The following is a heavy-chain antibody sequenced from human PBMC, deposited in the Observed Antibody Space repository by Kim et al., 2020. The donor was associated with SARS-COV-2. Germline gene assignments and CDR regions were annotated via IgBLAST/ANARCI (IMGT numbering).Heavy chain of an antibody. V-gene: IGHV4-34*01. CDR3: ARLLIWFGCMDV. Sequence: YNPSLKSRVTISVDTSKNQFSLKLSSVTAADTAVYYCARLLIWFGCMDVWGQGTTVTVSS. J-gene: IGHJ6*02. D-gene: IGHD3-10*01.